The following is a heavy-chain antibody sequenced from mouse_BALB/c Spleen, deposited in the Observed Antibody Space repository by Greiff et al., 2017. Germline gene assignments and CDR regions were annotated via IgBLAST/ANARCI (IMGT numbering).Heavy chain of an antibody. V-gene: IGHV2-9*02. Sequence: VQLQESGPGLVAPSQSLSITCTVSGFSLTSYGVHWVRQPPGKGLEWLGVIWAGGSTNYNSALMSRLSISKDNSKSQVFLKMNSLQTDDTAMYYCARDQGYYDYDGAWFAYWGQGTLVTVSA. CDR2: IWAGGST. CDR1: GFSLTSYG. CDR3: ARDQGYYDYDGAWFAY. D-gene: IGHD2-4*01. J-gene: IGHJ3*01.